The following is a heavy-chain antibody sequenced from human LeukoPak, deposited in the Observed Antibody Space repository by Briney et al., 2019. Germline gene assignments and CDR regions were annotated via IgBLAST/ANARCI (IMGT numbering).Heavy chain of an antibody. CDR2: IKQDGSEK. CDR3: AMDYDFWSGYYNY. D-gene: IGHD3-3*01. V-gene: IGHV3-7*04. CDR1: GFTFSSYW. Sequence: GGSLRLSCAASGFTFSSYWMSWVRQAPGKGLEWVANIKQDGSEKYYVDSVKGRFTISRDNAKNSLYLQMNSLRAEDTAVYYCAMDYDFWSGYYNYWGQGTLVTVSS. J-gene: IGHJ4*02.